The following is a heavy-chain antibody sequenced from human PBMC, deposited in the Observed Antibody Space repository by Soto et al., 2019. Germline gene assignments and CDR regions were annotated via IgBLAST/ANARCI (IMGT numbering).Heavy chain of an antibody. CDR3: ARETARITMIVVVTGYGMDV. J-gene: IGHJ6*02. D-gene: IGHD3-22*01. CDR2: INADNGNT. CDR1: GYTFTSYA. V-gene: IGHV1-3*01. Sequence: ASVKVSCKASGYTFTSYAMHWVRQAPGQRLEWMGWINADNGNTKYSQKFQGRVTITRDTSASTAYMELSSLRSEDTAVYYCARETARITMIVVVTGYGMDVWGQGTTVTVSS.